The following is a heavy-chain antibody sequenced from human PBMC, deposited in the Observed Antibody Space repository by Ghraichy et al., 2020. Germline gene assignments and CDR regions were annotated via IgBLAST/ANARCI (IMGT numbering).Heavy chain of an antibody. Sequence: SETLSLTCAVYWGSFSGYYWTGIRPPPRMGLEWIGEINHSGSTNYNLSLKSRVTISVDTSKNQFSLKLSSVTAADTAVYYCARVGGPYYYDSSGYYAEAWGRGTLVTVAS. CDR3: ARVGGPYYYDSSGYYAEA. D-gene: IGHD3-22*01. CDR2: INHSGST. V-gene: IGHV4-34*01. CDR1: WGSFSGYY. J-gene: IGHJ5*02.